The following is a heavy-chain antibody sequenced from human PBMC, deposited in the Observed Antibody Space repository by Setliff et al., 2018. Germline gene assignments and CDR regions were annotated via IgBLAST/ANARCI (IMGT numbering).Heavy chain of an antibody. D-gene: IGHD5-18*01. CDR1: GFSFSNYA. Sequence: PGESLKISCEASGFSFSNYAMNWVRQAPGKGLEWVASFSSRNDYIYHADSVKGRFTISRDNAKTSLYLQMDSLRVEDTAVYFCARSPGWIPWFDSWGQGTLVTVS. J-gene: IGHJ5*01. CDR2: FSSRNDYI. CDR3: ARSPGWIPWFDS. V-gene: IGHV3-21*01.